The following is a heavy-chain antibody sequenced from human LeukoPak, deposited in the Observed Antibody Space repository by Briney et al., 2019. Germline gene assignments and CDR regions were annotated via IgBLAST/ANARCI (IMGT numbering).Heavy chain of an antibody. V-gene: IGHV1-18*01. D-gene: IGHD1-1*01. CDR1: GYSFSSFG. CDR2: ISVYNGNI. Sequence: GASVTVSCKASGYSFSSFGISWVRQAPGQGVEWMGWISVYNGNIKHGQKFQGRVTMTTDTSTNTAYMELTSLRFDDTAVYYCARDPCGNPCFYFDLWGQGALVTVTA. CDR3: ARDPCGNPCFYFDL. J-gene: IGHJ4*02.